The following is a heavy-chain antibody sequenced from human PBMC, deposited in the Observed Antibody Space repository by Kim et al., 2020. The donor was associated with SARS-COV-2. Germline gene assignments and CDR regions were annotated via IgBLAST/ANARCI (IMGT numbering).Heavy chain of an antibody. J-gene: IGHJ6*02. CDR1: GFTFGDYA. Sequence: GGSLRLSCAASGFTFGDYAMHWVRPAPGKGLEWVSGISWNSGSIGYADSVKGRFTISRDNAKNSLYLQMNSLRAEDTALYYCAKVYDSSGYYYYYGMDVWGQGTTVTVSS. CDR2: ISWNSGSI. V-gene: IGHV3-9*01. CDR3: AKVYDSSGYYYYYGMDV. D-gene: IGHD3-22*01.